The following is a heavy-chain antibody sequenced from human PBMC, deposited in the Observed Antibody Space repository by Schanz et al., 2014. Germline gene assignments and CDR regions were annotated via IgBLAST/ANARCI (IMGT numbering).Heavy chain of an antibody. Sequence: EGQLLESGGGLIQPGGSLRLSCAASGFTFSSYAMSWVRQAPGKGLEWVSAISGSGGSTYYADSVKGRFTISRDNSKNTLYLQMNSLRAEDTAVYYCAKGMGYCSGGTCYDCYYYGLDVWGQGTTVAVSS. D-gene: IGHD2-15*01. V-gene: IGHV3-23*01. CDR1: GFTFSSYA. J-gene: IGHJ6*02. CDR2: ISGSGGST. CDR3: AKGMGYCSGGTCYDCYYYGLDV.